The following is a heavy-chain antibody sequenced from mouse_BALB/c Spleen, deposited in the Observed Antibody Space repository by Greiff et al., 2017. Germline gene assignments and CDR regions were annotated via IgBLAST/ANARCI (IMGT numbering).Heavy chain of an antibody. CDR1: GFTFSSYG. V-gene: IGHV5-6*01. D-gene: IGHD2-4*01. CDR3: ARHDDFYFDY. J-gene: IGHJ2*01. Sequence: EVKLMESGGDLVKPGGSLKLSCAASGFTFSSYGMSWVRQTPDKRLEWVATISSGGSYTYYPDSVKGRFTISRDNAKNTLYLQMSSLKSEDTAMYYCARHDDFYFDYWGQGTTLTVSS. CDR2: ISSGGSYT.